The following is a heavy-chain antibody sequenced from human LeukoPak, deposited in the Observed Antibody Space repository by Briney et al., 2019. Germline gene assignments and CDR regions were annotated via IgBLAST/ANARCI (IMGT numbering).Heavy chain of an antibody. J-gene: IGHJ4*02. Sequence: GGSLRLSCAASGFTFSDYYMSWIRQAPGKGLEWVSAISGSGGSTYYADSVKGRFTVSRDNSKNTLYVQMNSLRAEDTAVYYCAKDVIVATSADDYWGQGTLVTVSS. V-gene: IGHV3-23*01. CDR2: ISGSGGST. D-gene: IGHD5-12*01. CDR1: GFTFSDYY. CDR3: AKDVIVATSADDY.